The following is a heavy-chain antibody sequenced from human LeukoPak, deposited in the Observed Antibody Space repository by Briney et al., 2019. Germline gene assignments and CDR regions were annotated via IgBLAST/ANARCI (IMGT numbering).Heavy chain of an antibody. CDR2: IYYSGST. CDR3: ARGSTMIVVVITVRSDAFDI. D-gene: IGHD3-22*01. V-gene: IGHV4-39*07. CDR1: GGSISSSSYY. Sequence: SETLSLTCTVSGGSISSSSYYWGWIRQPPGKGLEWIGSIYYSGSTYYNPSLKSRVTISVDTSKNQFSLKLSSVTAADTAVYYCARGSTMIVVVITVRSDAFDIWGQGTMVTVSS. J-gene: IGHJ3*02.